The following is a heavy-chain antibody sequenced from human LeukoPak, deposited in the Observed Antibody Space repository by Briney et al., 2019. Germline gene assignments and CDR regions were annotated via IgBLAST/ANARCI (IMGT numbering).Heavy chain of an antibody. V-gene: IGHV3-30*04. CDR1: GFTFSSYA. J-gene: IGHJ4*02. CDR2: ISFDGGSNK. Sequence: GGSLRLSCAASGFTFSSYAMHWVRQAPGKGLEWVAVISFDGGSNKYYADSVKGRFTISRDNLKNTLYLQMNSLRAEDTAVYYCARDPFKITIFGREDYFDYWGQGTLVTVSS. CDR3: ARDPFKITIFGREDYFDY. D-gene: IGHD3-3*01.